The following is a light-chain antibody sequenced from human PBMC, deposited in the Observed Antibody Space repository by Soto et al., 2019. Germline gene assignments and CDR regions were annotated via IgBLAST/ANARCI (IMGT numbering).Light chain of an antibody. CDR1: SSDVGGYNY. V-gene: IGLV2-8*01. J-gene: IGLJ1*01. CDR3: NSNAGSNPLYV. CDR2: EVS. Sequence: QSVLTQPPSASGSPGQSVTISCTGTSSDVGGYNYVSWYQQHPGKAPKLMIYEVSKRPSGVPDRFSASKSGNTASLTVSGLHCEAATHHQCNSNAGSNPLYVFGTGTMLTVL.